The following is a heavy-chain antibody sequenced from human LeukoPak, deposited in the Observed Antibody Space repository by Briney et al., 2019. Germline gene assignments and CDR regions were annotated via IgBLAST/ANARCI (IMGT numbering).Heavy chain of an antibody. V-gene: IGHV4-34*01. D-gene: IGHD3-10*01. J-gene: IGHJ4*02. Sequence: SETLSLTCAVYGGSFSGYYWSWIRQPPGKGLEWIGEINHSGSTNYNPSLKSRVTISVDTSKNQFSLKLSSVTAADTAVYYCARDYGSGSYWDYWGQGTLVTVSS. CDR3: ARDYGSGSYWDY. CDR1: GGSFSGYY. CDR2: INHSGST.